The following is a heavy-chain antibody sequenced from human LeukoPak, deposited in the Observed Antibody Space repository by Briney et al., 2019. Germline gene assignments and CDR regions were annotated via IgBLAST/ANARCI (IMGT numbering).Heavy chain of an antibody. Sequence: SETLSLTCAVSGDSITSDDYYWSWIRQPPGKGLEWIGYIYYSGSTYYNPSLKSRVTILVDTSKNQFSLKLSSVTAADTAVYYCARGVRRGHYRNTNTCPWFDPWGQGTLVTDSS. V-gene: IGHV4-30-4*01. CDR2: IYYSGST. J-gene: IGHJ5*02. CDR3: ARGVRRGHYRNTNTCPWFDP. CDR1: GDSITSDDYY. D-gene: IGHD3-16*02.